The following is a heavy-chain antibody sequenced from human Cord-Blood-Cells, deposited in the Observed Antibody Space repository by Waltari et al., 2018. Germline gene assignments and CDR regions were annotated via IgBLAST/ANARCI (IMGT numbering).Heavy chain of an antibody. CDR2: IIPILGIA. D-gene: IGHD3-22*01. CDR1: GGTFSSYA. J-gene: IGHJ5*02. V-gene: IGHV1-69*09. Sequence: QVQLVQSGAEVKKPGSSVKVSCKASGGTFSSYAISWVRQAPGQGLEWMGRIIPILGIANYAPKFQGRVTITADKSTSTAYMELSSLRSEDTAVYYCARGYYDSSGYYNWFDPWGQGTLVTVSS. CDR3: ARGYYDSSGYYNWFDP.